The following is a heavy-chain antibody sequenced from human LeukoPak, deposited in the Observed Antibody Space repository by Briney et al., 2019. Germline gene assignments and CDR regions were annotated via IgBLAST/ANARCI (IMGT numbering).Heavy chain of an antibody. CDR2: IYYSGST. J-gene: IGHJ4*02. D-gene: IGHD3-10*01. Sequence: SETLSLTCAVSGGSISTGGYSWSWIRQPPGKGLEWIGYIYYSGSTYYNPSLKSRVTISVDRSKNQFSLKLTSVTAADTAVYYCARSGYCGSGSFSNFDYWGQGTLVTVSS. CDR3: ARSGYCGSGSFSNFDY. V-gene: IGHV4-30-2*01. CDR1: GGSISTGGYS.